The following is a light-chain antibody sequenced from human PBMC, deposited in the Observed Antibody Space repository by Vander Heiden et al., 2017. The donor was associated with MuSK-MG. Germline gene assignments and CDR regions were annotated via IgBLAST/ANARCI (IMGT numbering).Light chain of an antibody. CDR1: NIEGKS. Sequence: SYVLTQPPSVSSAPGKTAPITCGGDNIEGKSVQWYQQKSGQAPDLCIHYDCGRPSGMPERFSGSNSGNTATLIISRVEAGDEADYFCQVWNNPTDQVVFGGGTKLTVL. V-gene: IGLV3-21*04. J-gene: IGLJ2*01. CDR2: YDC. CDR3: QVWNNPTDQVV.